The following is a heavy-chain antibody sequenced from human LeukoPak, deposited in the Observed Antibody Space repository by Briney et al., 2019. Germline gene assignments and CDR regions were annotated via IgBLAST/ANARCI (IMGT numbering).Heavy chain of an antibody. Sequence: PGGSLRLSCAASGFTFSSYAMHWVRQAPGKGLEWVAVISFDGSNKYYADSVKGRFTISRDNSKNTLYLQVNSLRAEDTALYYCANLYYYDSGLDYWGQGTLVTVSS. D-gene: IGHD3-22*01. V-gene: IGHV3-30-3*01. CDR2: ISFDGSNK. CDR1: GFTFSSYA. J-gene: IGHJ4*02. CDR3: ANLYYYDSGLDY.